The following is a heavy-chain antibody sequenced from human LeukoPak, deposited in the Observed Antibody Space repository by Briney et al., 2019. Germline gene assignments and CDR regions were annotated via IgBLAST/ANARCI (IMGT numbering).Heavy chain of an antibody. CDR1: GGTFSSSA. CDR2: SIPIFGTA. Sequence: GASVKVSCKASGGTFSSSAISWVRQAPGQGLEWMGGSIPIFGTANYAQKFQGRVTITTDESTSTAYMELSSLRSEDTAVYYCARGYDFWSGYYAPTGYYYYYMDVWGKGTTVTVSS. CDR3: ARGYDFWSGYYAPTGYYYYYMDV. V-gene: IGHV1-69*05. J-gene: IGHJ6*03. D-gene: IGHD3-3*01.